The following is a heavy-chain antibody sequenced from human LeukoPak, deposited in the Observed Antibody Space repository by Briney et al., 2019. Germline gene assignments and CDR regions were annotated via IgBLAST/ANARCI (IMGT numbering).Heavy chain of an antibody. Sequence: EASVKVSCKASGGTFSSYAISWVRQASGQGLEWMGGIIPIFGTANYAQKFQGRVTITADESTSTAYMELSSLRSEDTAVYYCARDGSNWNDQDPFPFDYWGQGALVTVSS. CDR2: IIPIFGTA. CDR3: ARDGSNWNDQDPFPFDY. D-gene: IGHD1-20*01. V-gene: IGHV1-69*13. J-gene: IGHJ4*02. CDR1: GGTFSSYA.